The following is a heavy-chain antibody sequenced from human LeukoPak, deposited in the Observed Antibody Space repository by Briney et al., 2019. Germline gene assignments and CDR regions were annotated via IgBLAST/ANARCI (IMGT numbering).Heavy chain of an antibody. CDR2: IYYSGST. CDR1: GGPISSGGYY. J-gene: IGHJ6*02. CDR3: ARLRSGQWPHYYYYGMDV. Sequence: SETLSLTCTVSGGPISSGGYYWSWIRQHPGKGLEWIGYIYYSGSTYYNPSLKSRVTISVDTSKNQFSLKLSSVTAADTAVYYCARLRSGQWPHYYYYGMDVWGQGTTVTVSS. D-gene: IGHD6-19*01. V-gene: IGHV4-31*03.